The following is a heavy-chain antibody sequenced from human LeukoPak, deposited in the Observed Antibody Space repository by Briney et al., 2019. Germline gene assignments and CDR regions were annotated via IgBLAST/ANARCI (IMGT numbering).Heavy chain of an antibody. V-gene: IGHV5-51*01. CDR3: ARHTQAYYDILTGYLGHYYFYGMDV. J-gene: IGHJ6*02. Sequence: PGESLKISCKGSGYSFTSYWIGWVRQMPGKGLEWMGIIYPGDSDTRYSPSFQGQVTISADKSISTAYLQWSSLKASDTAMYYCARHTQAYYDILTGYLGHYYFYGMDVWGQGTTVTVSS. CDR2: IYPGDSDT. D-gene: IGHD3-9*01. CDR1: GYSFTSYW.